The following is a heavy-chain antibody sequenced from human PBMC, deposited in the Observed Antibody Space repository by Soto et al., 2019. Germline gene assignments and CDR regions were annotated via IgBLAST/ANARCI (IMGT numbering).Heavy chain of an antibody. CDR2: IKQDGSEK. J-gene: IGHJ3*02. D-gene: IGHD3-10*01. CDR3: ARGPPGANAFDI. V-gene: IGHV3-7*03. Sequence: EVQLVESGGGLVQPGGSLRLSCAASGFTFSSYWMSWVRQAPGKGLGWVANIKQDGSEKYYVDSVKGRFTISRDNATNSRYMQMNSLRAEDTAVYYCARGPPGANAFDIWGQGTMVTVSS. CDR1: GFTFSSYW.